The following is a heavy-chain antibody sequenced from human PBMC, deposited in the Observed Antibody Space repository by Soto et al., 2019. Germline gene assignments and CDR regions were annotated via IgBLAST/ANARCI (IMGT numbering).Heavy chain of an antibody. CDR3: ARDSTYYDYI. Sequence: SETLSLTCTVSGGSSSSTSYYWGWIRQPPGKGLEWIGSIYSSGNTYYNPSLKSRVTISVDTSKNQFSLKLSSVTAADTAVYYCARDSTYYDYIWGQGTLVTVSS. CDR2: IYSSGNT. CDR1: GGSSSSTSYY. D-gene: IGHD3-16*01. V-gene: IGHV4-39*07. J-gene: IGHJ4*02.